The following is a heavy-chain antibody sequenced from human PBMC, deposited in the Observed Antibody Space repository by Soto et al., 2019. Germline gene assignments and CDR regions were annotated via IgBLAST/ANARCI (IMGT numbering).Heavy chain of an antibody. V-gene: IGHV4-4*02. CDR2: IYHSGST. CDR3: ARDYMVRGVMRWFDP. D-gene: IGHD3-10*01. Sequence: SETLSLTCAVSGGSISSSNWWSWVRQPPGKGLEWIVEIYHSGSTNYNPSLKSRVTISVDNSRNQFSLKLSSVTAAVTAVYYCARDYMVRGVMRWFDPWGQGTLVTVS. J-gene: IGHJ5*02. CDR1: GGSISSSNW.